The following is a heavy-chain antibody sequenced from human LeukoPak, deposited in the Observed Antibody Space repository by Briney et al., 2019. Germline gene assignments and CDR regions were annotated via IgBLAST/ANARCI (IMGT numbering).Heavy chain of an antibody. CDR1: GGSISSYY. J-gene: IGHJ4*02. Sequence: SETLSLTCTVSGGSISSYYWSWIRQPPGKGLEWIGHVYASGSTNYSPSLKSRVTISVDTSKNQFSLKLNSVTAADTAFYFCGLNFDYWGQGILVTVSS. CDR2: VYASGST. V-gene: IGHV4-4*08. CDR3: GLNFDY.